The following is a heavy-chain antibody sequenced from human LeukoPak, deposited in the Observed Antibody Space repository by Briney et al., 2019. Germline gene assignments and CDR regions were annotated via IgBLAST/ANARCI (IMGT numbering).Heavy chain of an antibody. CDR2: MYTNGES. J-gene: IGHJ3*02. CDR1: GGSINSQY. Sequence: SETLSLTCTVSGGSINSQYWSWIRQPAGKGLGWIGRMYTNGESDYNPSLKSRVTMSVDTSKKQFPLKLNSMTAADTAVYYCARSAGDAFDIWGQGTMVTISS. V-gene: IGHV4-4*07. CDR3: ARSAGDAFDI.